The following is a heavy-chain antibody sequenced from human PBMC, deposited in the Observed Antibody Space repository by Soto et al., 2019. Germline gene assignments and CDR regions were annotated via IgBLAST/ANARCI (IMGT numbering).Heavy chain of an antibody. CDR3: ARQRIAAAQYYFDY. V-gene: IGHV4-4*02. D-gene: IGHD6-13*01. Sequence: SETLSLTCAVSGGSISSSNWWSWVRLPPGKGLEWIGEIYHSGSTNYNPSLKSRVTISVDKSKNQFSLKLRSVTAADTAVYYCARQRIAAAQYYFDYWGQGMLVTVSS. CDR1: GGSISSSNW. J-gene: IGHJ4*02. CDR2: IYHSGST.